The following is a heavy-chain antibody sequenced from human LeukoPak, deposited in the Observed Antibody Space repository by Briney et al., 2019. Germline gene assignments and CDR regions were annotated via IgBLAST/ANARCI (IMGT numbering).Heavy chain of an antibody. CDR3: ARGDDGYTY. J-gene: IGHJ4*02. CDR2: MNPNSGDT. CDR1: GYTFTSYD. V-gene: IGHV1-8*01. D-gene: IGHD5-24*01. Sequence: GASVKVSCKASGYTFTSYDIHWVRQATGQGLEWMGRMNPNSGDTNYAPKFQGRVTLTRDTTITTASMDLHSLTSDDTAIYYCARGDDGYTYWGQGTLVTVSS.